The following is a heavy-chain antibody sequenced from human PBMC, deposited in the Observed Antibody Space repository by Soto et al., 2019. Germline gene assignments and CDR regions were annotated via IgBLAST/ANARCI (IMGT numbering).Heavy chain of an antibody. Sequence: GPSLKISCKGPEYSFNDYWISWVRQKPGKGLEWIGKIDPSDSYTKYSPSFQGHVTFSADKSITTAYLQLSSLKASDTAMYYCARLARSSGYYSVGDTWGQGALGTGSS. CDR1: EYSFNDYW. CDR3: ARLARSSGYYSVGDT. CDR2: IDPSDSYT. J-gene: IGHJ5*02. V-gene: IGHV5-10-1*01. D-gene: IGHD3-22*01.